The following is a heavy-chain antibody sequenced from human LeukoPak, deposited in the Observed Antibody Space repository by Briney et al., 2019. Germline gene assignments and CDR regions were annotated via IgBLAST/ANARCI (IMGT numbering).Heavy chain of an antibody. Sequence: GGSLRLSCAASGFTFSGYAMHWVRQAPGKGLEWVAVISYDGSNKYYTDSLEGRFTISRDNSKNTQYLQMNSLRAEDTAVYYCARASTGYSSSWYFPSYYYYGMDVWGQGTTVTVSS. CDR1: GFTFSGYA. CDR2: ISYDGSNK. CDR3: ARASTGYSSSWYFPSYYYYGMDV. D-gene: IGHD6-13*01. V-gene: IGHV3-30*04. J-gene: IGHJ6*02.